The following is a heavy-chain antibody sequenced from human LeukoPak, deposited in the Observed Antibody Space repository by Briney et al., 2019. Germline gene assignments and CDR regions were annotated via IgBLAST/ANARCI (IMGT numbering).Heavy chain of an antibody. V-gene: IGHV4-59*12. CDR2: IYYSGST. J-gene: IGHJ4*02. CDR3: IGTSGYKDY. Sequence: PSETLSLTCTVSGGSISSYYWSWIRQPPGKGLEWIGYIYYSGSTNYNPSLKSRVTISVDTSKNQFSLKLSSVTAADTAVYYCIGTSGYKDYWGQGTLVTVSS. D-gene: IGHD3-22*01. CDR1: GGSISSYY.